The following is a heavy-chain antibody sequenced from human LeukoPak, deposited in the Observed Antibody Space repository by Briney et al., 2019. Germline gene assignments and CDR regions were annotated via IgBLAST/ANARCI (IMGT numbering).Heavy chain of an antibody. J-gene: IGHJ4*02. CDR3: ARDSPHSIAARPFDY. CDR2: TYYRSKWYS. Sequence: SQTLSLTCAISGDSVSSNSAAWNWIRQSPSRGLEWLGRTYYRSKWYSDYAVSVKSRITINPDTSKDQFSLQLNSVTPEDTAVYYCARDSPHSIAARPFDYWGQGTLVTVSS. CDR1: GDSVSSNSAA. V-gene: IGHV6-1*01. D-gene: IGHD6-6*01.